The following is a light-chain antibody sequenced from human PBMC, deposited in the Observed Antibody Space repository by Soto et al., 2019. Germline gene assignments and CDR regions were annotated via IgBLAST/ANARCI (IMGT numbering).Light chain of an antibody. Sequence: EIVMTQSPATLSVSPWERVTLSCRASQSVSNNLVWYQQKPGQAPRLLMYGSSIRATGIPARFSGSGSGTDFTLTISRLEPEDFAVYYCQQYGSSLTFGGGTKVDIK. J-gene: IGKJ4*01. CDR3: QQYGSSLT. V-gene: IGKV3-20*01. CDR1: QSVSNN. CDR2: GSS.